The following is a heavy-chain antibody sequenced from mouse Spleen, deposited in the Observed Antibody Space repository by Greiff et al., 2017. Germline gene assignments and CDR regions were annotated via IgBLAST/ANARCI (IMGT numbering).Heavy chain of an antibody. D-gene: IGHD2-3*01. CDR3: TTDGYHVWDY. Sequence: LVESGAELVRPGASVKLSCTASGFNIKDDYMHWVKQRPEQGLEWIGWIDPENGDTEYASKFQGKATITADTSSNTAYLQLSSLTSEDTAVYYCTTDGYHVWDYWGQGTSVTVSS. J-gene: IGHJ4*01. V-gene: IGHV14-4*01. CDR1: GFNIKDDY. CDR2: IDPENGDT.